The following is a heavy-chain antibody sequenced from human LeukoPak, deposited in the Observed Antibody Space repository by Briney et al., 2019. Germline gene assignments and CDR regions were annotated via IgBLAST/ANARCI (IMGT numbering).Heavy chain of an antibody. J-gene: IGHJ4*02. CDR1: GFTFSNYW. CDR3: ARDPGFSSFDY. Sequence: GGSLRLSCAVSGFTFSNYWVTWVRQTPGEGLEFVANINQDGSVKNYVGSVKGRFTISRDNAKNSLYLQMSSLRVDDTAIYYCARDPGFSSFDYWGQGTLVTLSS. CDR2: INQDGSVK. D-gene: IGHD3-3*02. V-gene: IGHV3-7*01.